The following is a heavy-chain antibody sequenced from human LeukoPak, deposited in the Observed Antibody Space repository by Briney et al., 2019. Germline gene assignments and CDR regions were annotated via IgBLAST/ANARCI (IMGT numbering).Heavy chain of an antibody. CDR3: ARGTASDPYYYYGMDV. CDR1: GGSFSGYY. D-gene: IGHD1-14*01. Sequence: SETLSLTCAVYGGSFSGYYWSWIRQPPGKGLEWIGEINHSGSTNYNPSLKSRVTISVDTSKSQFSLKLSSVTAADTAVYYCARGTASDPYYYYGMDVWGQGTTVTVSS. CDR2: INHSGST. J-gene: IGHJ6*02. V-gene: IGHV4-34*01.